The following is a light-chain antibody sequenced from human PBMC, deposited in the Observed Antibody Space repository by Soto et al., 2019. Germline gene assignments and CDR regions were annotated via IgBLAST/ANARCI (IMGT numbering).Light chain of an antibody. Sequence: QSVLTQPPSTSGTPGQRVSISCSGGSSNIGINTVTWYQQLPGTAPKLLIYNNIQRPSGVPDRISGSKSGTSAYLAISGLQSEDEADYYCCSYAGSYTLVFGGGTKVTVL. CDR2: NNI. CDR1: SSNIGINT. V-gene: IGLV1-44*01. CDR3: CSYAGSYTLV. J-gene: IGLJ2*01.